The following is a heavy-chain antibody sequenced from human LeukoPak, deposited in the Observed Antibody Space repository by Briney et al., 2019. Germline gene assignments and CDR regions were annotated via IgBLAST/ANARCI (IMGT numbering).Heavy chain of an antibody. Sequence: ASVKDSCKASGYTFTSYAINWVRQAPGQGLEWMGWINTNTGNPTYAQGFTGRFVFSLDTSVSTAYLQISSLKAEDTAVYYCARETSGWPGYYGMDVWGQGTTVTVSS. J-gene: IGHJ6*02. D-gene: IGHD6-19*01. CDR3: ARETSGWPGYYGMDV. V-gene: IGHV7-4-1*02. CDR1: GYTFTSYA. CDR2: INTNTGNP.